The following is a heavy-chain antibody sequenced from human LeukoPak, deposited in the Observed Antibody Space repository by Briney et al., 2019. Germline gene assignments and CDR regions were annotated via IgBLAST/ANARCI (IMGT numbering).Heavy chain of an antibody. CDR2: INPNDGDT. Sequence: PGASVKVSCKASGYTFTDYYMHWVRQAPGQGFEWMGWINPNDGDTNHAQKFQGRVTMTRDTSISTAHMEVSRLRSDDTAVYYCARANFLYCSSSTCLFGYWGQGTLVTVSS. D-gene: IGHD2-2*01. J-gene: IGHJ4*02. V-gene: IGHV1-2*02. CDR3: ARANFLYCSSSTCLFGY. CDR1: GYTFTDYY.